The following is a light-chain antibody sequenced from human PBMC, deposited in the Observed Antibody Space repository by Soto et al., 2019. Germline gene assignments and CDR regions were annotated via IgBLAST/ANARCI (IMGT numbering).Light chain of an antibody. Sequence: DIQMTQSPSSLSASVGDRVTITCRASQSISSYLNWYQQKPGKDPKLLIYKASTLKSGVPSRFSGSGSGTDFNLTINSLQPEDFATYYCQQAYSFTITFGQGTRLEIK. CDR3: QQAYSFTIT. V-gene: IGKV1-39*01. CDR1: QSISSY. CDR2: KAS. J-gene: IGKJ5*01.